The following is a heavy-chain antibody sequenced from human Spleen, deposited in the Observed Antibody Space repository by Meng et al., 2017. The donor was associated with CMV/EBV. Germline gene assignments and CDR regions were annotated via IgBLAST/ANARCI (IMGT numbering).Heavy chain of an antibody. D-gene: IGHD2-2*01. V-gene: IGHV1-2*02. CDR1: GYTFTGYF. J-gene: IGHJ5*02. Sequence: ASVKVSCKTSGYTFTGYFIHWVRQAPGQGLEWMGWISPNSGGTSYAQKFQGRVTMTRDTSIRTAYMELSRLRSDDTAIYYCATVSGYCSSMTCYQFDPWGQGTTVTVSS. CDR2: ISPNSGGT. CDR3: ATVSGYCSSMTCYQFDP.